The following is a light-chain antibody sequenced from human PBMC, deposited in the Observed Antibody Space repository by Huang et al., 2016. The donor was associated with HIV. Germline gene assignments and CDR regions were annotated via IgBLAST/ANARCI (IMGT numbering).Light chain of an antibody. Sequence: DIQMTQSPSSLSASVGDRVTITCRASQSISSYLNWYQQKPGKAPKLLIYATSNLQSGVPSRFSGSGSGTDFIFTISSLQPEDFATYFCQQSYSAPSTFGGGTKVEIK. CDR1: QSISSY. J-gene: IGKJ4*01. CDR2: ATS. CDR3: QQSYSAPST. V-gene: IGKV1-39*01.